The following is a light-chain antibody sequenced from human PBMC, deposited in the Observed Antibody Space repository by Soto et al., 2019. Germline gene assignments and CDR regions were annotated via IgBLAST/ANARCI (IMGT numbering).Light chain of an antibody. CDR3: QQYNSYST. Sequence: DIPISQSPSTLSASVGDRVTITCRASQSISTWLAWYQQKPGKAPKLLIYDASSLESGVPSRFSGSGSGTEFTLTISSLQPEDFASYYCQQYNSYSTFGQGTKVDIK. J-gene: IGKJ1*01. V-gene: IGKV1-5*01. CDR2: DAS. CDR1: QSISTW.